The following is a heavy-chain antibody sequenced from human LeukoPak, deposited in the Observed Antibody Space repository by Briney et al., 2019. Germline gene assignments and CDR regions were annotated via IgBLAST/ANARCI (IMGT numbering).Heavy chain of an antibody. CDR1: GFTVSSNY. CDR2: IYSGGST. D-gene: IGHD3-10*01. Sequence: GGSLRLSCAASGFTVSSNYMSWVRQAPGKGLEWVSVIYSGGSTYYADSVKGRFTISRDNSKSTLYLQMNSLRAEDTAVYYCARAQPTMVRGVIITYFDYWGQGTLVTVSS. V-gene: IGHV3-66*01. J-gene: IGHJ4*02. CDR3: ARAQPTMVRGVIITYFDY.